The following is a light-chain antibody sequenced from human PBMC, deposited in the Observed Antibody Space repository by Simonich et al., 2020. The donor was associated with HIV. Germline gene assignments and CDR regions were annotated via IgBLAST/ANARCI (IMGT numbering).Light chain of an antibody. J-gene: IGLJ1*01. V-gene: IGLV2-14*03. CDR3: SSYTSSSTYV. Sequence: QSALTQPASVSGSPGQSITISCTGTSSDVGAYNYVSWYQQHPGKTPKLIIYDVTNRPSGISNRFSGSKSGTTASLTISGLQVEDETDYYCSSYTSSSTYVFGTGTKVTVL. CDR1: SSDVGAYNY. CDR2: DVT.